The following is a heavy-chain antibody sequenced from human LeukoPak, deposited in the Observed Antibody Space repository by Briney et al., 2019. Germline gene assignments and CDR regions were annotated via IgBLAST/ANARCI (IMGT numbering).Heavy chain of an antibody. V-gene: IGHV3-20*04. D-gene: IGHD3-10*01. J-gene: IGHJ4*02. Sequence: GGSLRLSCAASGFTFDDYGMSRVRQAPGKGLEWVSGINWNGGSTGYADSVKGRFTISRDNAKNSLYLQMNSLRAEDTALYYCARRRVTLVRGVDITSYYFDYWGQGTLVIVSS. CDR2: INWNGGST. CDR1: GFTFDDYG. CDR3: ARRRVTLVRGVDITSYYFDY.